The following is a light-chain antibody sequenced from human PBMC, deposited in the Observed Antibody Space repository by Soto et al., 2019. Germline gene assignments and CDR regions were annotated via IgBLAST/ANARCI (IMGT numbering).Light chain of an antibody. J-gene: IGLJ2*01. CDR3: QSYDGTLTGVI. CDR1: SSNIGAGYD. CDR2: NNH. V-gene: IGLV1-40*01. Sequence: QAVVTQPPSVSGAPGQSVTISCTGTSSNIGAGYDIHWYQQPPGTAPKLVIYNNHNRPSGVPDRFSGSKSGTSGSLAITGLQAEDEADDFCQSYDGTLTGVIFGGGTKLTVL.